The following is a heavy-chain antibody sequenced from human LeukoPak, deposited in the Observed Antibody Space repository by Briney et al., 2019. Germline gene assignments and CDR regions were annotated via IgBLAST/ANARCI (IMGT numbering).Heavy chain of an antibody. D-gene: IGHD2-21*02. CDR3: ASRYCGGDCYSDAFDI. Sequence: ESLKISCKGFGYAFSSHWIGWVRQKPGEGLEWRGITYPDDSDTRYSPSFQGHVTISSDKSISTAYLQWSSLKASDTAMYYCASRYCGGDCYSDAFDIWGQGTMVTVSS. V-gene: IGHV5-51*01. J-gene: IGHJ3*02. CDR2: TYPDDSDT. CDR1: GYAFSSHW.